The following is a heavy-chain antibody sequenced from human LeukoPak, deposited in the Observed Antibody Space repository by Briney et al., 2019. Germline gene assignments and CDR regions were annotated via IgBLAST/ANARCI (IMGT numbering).Heavy chain of an antibody. D-gene: IGHD6-19*01. J-gene: IGHJ4*02. CDR3: ANQAVAGTLSGDY. Sequence: GGSLRLSCAASGFTFSSYWMHWVRQAPGKGLVWVSRLNADGSYTTYADSVKGRFIISRDNFKNTLHLQMNSLRAEDTAVYYCANQAVAGTLSGDYWGQGTLVTVSS. CDR2: LNADGSYT. V-gene: IGHV3-74*01. CDR1: GFTFSSYW.